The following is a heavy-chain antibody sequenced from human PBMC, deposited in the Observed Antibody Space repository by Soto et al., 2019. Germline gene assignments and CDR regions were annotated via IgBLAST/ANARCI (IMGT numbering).Heavy chain of an antibody. V-gene: IGHV3-30*18. CDR3: AKDHTLYCGVDCYTWRHDTFHI. D-gene: IGHD2-21*02. J-gene: IGHJ3*02. CDR2: ISYDGSKK. CDR1: GFTFSSYG. Sequence: QVQLVESGGGVVQPGRSLRLFCAASGFTFSSYGLHWVRQAPGKGLEWVAVISYDGSKKYYVDSVKGRFTISRDNSKNTLYLQMNSLRGEDTAVYYCAKDHTLYCGVDCYTWRHDTFHIWCQGTMVTVSS.